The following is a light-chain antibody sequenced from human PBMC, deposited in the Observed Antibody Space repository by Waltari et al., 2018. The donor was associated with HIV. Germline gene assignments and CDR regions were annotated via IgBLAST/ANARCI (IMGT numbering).Light chain of an antibody. V-gene: IGKV3-20*01. Sequence: EVVLTQSPGTQSLSPGERATLSCRASQSVSNSYLAWYQQKPGQAPRLLIYGTSSRATGIPDRFSGSGSGTDFTLTISRLEPEDFAVYYCQQYRGSPGFTFGPGTKVDI. CDR1: QSVSNSY. J-gene: IGKJ3*01. CDR3: QQYRGSPGFT. CDR2: GTS.